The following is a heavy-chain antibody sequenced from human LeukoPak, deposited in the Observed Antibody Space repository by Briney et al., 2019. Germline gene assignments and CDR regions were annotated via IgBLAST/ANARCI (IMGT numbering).Heavy chain of an antibody. CDR2: IWYDGSNK. D-gene: IGHD6-19*01. V-gene: IGHV3-33*01. CDR3: ARAEGPWGIAVAGPAVDY. CDR1: GFTFSTYG. Sequence: PGRSLRLSCAASGFTFSTYGMHWVRQAPGKGLEWVAVIWYDGSNKYYADSVKGRFTISRDNSKNTLYLQMNSLRAEDTAVYYCARAEGPWGIAVAGPAVDYWGQGTLVTVSS. J-gene: IGHJ4*02.